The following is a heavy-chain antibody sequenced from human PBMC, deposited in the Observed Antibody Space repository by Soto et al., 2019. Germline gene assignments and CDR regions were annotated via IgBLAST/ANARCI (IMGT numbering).Heavy chain of an antibody. CDR2: ISSSSSYT. CDR3: ARCSTVDTPMITY. J-gene: IGHJ4*02. D-gene: IGHD5-18*01. Sequence: PGWSLRLSCASSEFTFSDYHMSWIRQAPGKGLEWVSYISSSSSYTKYADSVKGRFTISRDNAKNSLFLQMNSLTAEDTGVYYCARCSTVDTPMITYWGQGTLVTVSS. V-gene: IGHV3-11*06. CDR1: EFTFSDYH.